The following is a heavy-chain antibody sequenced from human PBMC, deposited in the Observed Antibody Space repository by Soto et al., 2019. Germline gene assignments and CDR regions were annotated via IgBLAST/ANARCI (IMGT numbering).Heavy chain of an antibody. J-gene: IGHJ6*02. Sequence: QITLKESGPTLVKPTQTLTLTCTFSGFSLTTTGVGVGWIRQPPGKAPEWLALIFWDGDKRYSPSLQSRLTITKDPSTNQVVLTITNMDPVDTATYYCAHAHGPPRTVNQYYYYYGMDVWCQGTTVTVSS. CDR2: IFWDGDK. CDR1: GFSLTTTGVG. V-gene: IGHV2-5*02. D-gene: IGHD4-4*01. CDR3: AHAHGPPRTVNQYYYYYGMDV.